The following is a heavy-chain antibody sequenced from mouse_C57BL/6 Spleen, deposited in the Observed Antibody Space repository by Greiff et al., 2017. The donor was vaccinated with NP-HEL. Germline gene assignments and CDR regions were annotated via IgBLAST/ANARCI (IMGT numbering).Heavy chain of an antibody. CDR1: GYTFTDYN. CDR3: ASPLYYYGSEGLDY. Sequence: VQLKESGPELVKPGASVKMSCKASGYTFTDYNMHWVKQSHGKSLEWIGYINPNNGGTSYNQKFKGKATLTVNKSSSTAYMELRSLTSEDSAVYYCASPLYYYGSEGLDYWGQGTTLTVSS. CDR2: INPNNGGT. J-gene: IGHJ2*01. V-gene: IGHV1-22*01. D-gene: IGHD1-1*01.